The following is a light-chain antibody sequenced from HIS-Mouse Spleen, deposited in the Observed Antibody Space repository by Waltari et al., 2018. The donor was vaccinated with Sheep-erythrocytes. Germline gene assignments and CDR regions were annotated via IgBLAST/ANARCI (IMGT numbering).Light chain of an antibody. CDR2: EGS. CDR3: CSYAGSSYV. Sequence: QSALTQPASVSGSPGQSITISCTGPSSDVGSYHLVSWYQQHPGKAPKLMIYEGSKRSSGVSNRFSGSKSGNTASLTISGLQAEDEADYYCCSYAGSSYVFGTGTKVTVL. CDR1: SSDVGSYHL. J-gene: IGLJ1*01. V-gene: IGLV2-23*01.